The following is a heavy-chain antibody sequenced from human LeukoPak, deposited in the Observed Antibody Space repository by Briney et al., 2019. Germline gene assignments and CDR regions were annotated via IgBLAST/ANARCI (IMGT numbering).Heavy chain of an antibody. CDR2: ISSSSSYI. D-gene: IGHD6-6*01. J-gene: IGHJ4*02. CDR1: GFTFSSYS. V-gene: IGHV3-21*01. Sequence: GGSLRLSCAASGFTFSSYSMNWVRQAPGKGLEWVSSISSSSSYIYYADPVKGRFTISRDNAKNSLYLQMNSLRAEDTAVYYCARDLSSSYDYWGQGTLVTVSS. CDR3: ARDLSSSYDY.